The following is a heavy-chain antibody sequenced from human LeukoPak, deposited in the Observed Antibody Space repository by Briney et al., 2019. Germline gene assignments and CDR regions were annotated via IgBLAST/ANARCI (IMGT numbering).Heavy chain of an antibody. CDR2: ISGSGGST. CDR1: GLTFSSYA. Sequence: GGSLRLSCAASGLTFSSYAMSWVRQAPGKGLEWVSAISGSGGSTYYADSVRGRFTISRDNSKNTLYLQMNSLRAEDTAVYYCAREAAAGTITDYWGQGTLVTVSS. D-gene: IGHD6-13*01. CDR3: AREAAAGTITDY. J-gene: IGHJ4*02. V-gene: IGHV3-23*01.